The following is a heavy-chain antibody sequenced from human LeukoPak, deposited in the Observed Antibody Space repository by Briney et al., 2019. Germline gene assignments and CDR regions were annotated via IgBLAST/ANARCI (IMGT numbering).Heavy chain of an antibody. CDR1: GYTFTSYN. CDR2: ISPSSGHT. D-gene: IGHD3-3*01. J-gene: IGHJ4*02. Sequence: ASVKVSCKASGYTFTSYNIDWVRQATGQGLEWLGWISPSSGHTGYAQKFQGRVTMTRDTSISTAYMELSRLRSDDTAVYYCARDLAGADYDFWSGFEDYWGQGTLVSVSS. CDR3: ARDLAGADYDFWSGFEDY. V-gene: IGHV1-8*01.